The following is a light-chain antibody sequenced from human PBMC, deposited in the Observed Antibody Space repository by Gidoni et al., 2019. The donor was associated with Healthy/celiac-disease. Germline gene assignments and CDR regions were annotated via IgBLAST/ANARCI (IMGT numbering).Light chain of an antibody. CDR3: QQRSNWLT. CDR1: QSVSSY. Sequence: EIVLTQSPATLSLSPGERATLSCRACQSVSSYLAWYQQKPGQAPRLLIYDASNRATDIPARFSGSGSGTDFTLTISSLEPEDFAVYYGQQRSNWLTFGGGTKVEIK. J-gene: IGKJ4*01. V-gene: IGKV3-11*01. CDR2: DAS.